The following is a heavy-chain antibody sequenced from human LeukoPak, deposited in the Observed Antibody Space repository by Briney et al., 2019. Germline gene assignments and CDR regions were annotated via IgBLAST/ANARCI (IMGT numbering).Heavy chain of an antibody. CDR3: ARGADSSGYYSILYFDY. D-gene: IGHD3-22*01. CDR1: GGSISSYY. J-gene: IGHJ4*02. V-gene: IGHV4-59*01. CDR2: IYYSGST. Sequence: SETLSLTCTVSGGSISSYYWNWIRQPPGKGLEWIGYIYYSGSTNYNPSLKSRVTISVDTSKNQFSLKLSSVTAADTAVYYCARGADSSGYYSILYFDYWGQGTPVTVSS.